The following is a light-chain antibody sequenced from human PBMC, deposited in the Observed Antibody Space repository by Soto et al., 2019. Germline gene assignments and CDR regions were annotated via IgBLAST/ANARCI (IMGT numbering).Light chain of an antibody. V-gene: IGLV1-40*01. CDR2: GDN. CDR1: SSNIGATYD. Sequence: QAVVTQPPSVSGAPGQRVTISCTGSSSNIGATYDVHWFQHLPGTAPKLLIYGDNNRPSGVPDRFSGSKSGTSASLAITGLQAEDEADYYCAVWDDSLSGWVFGGGTKLTVL. CDR3: AVWDDSLSGWV. J-gene: IGLJ3*02.